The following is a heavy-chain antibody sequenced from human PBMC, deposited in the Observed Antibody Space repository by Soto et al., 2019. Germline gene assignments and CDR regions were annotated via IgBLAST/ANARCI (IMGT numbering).Heavy chain of an antibody. CDR2: IIPIFGTA. CDR1: GGTFSSYA. D-gene: IGHD2-8*01. Sequence: QVQLVQSGAEVKKPGSSVKVSCKASGGTFSSYAISWVRQAPGQGLEWMGGIIPIFGTANYAQKFQGRVTITADESTSTAYMELSSLRSEDTAVYYCARGLHRDIVLMVRHYYYYGMDVWGQGTTVTVSS. J-gene: IGHJ6*02. CDR3: ARGLHRDIVLMVRHYYYYGMDV. V-gene: IGHV1-69*01.